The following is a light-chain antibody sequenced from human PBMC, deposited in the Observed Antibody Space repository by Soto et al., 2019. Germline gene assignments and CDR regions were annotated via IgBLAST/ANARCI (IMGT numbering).Light chain of an antibody. Sequence: EIVMPKSPATLSVSPGASAPLSGRASQSVSSNLAWYQQKPGQANRLLIYGASTRATGIPARFSGSGSGTEFTLTISSLQSEEFAVYYCQQYNNWPPEVGQGTKVDIK. CDR1: QSVSSN. V-gene: IGKV3-15*01. CDR2: GAS. J-gene: IGKJ1*01. CDR3: QQYNNWPPE.